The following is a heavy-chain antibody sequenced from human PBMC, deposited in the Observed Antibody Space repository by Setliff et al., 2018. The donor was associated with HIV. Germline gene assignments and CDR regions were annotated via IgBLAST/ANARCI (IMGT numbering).Heavy chain of an antibody. Sequence: GGSLRLSCAASGFSVSGSGMHWVRQVPGKGLEWVATMSLGGGGQYYRDSVRGRFTISRDTSKNTLFLQMDSLRGDDTSVYYCVKDVSWADSWGQGTLVTVSS. J-gene: IGHJ4*02. D-gene: IGHD3-10*01. CDR2: MSLGGGGQ. CDR1: GFSVSGSG. CDR3: VKDVSWADS. V-gene: IGHV3-30*18.